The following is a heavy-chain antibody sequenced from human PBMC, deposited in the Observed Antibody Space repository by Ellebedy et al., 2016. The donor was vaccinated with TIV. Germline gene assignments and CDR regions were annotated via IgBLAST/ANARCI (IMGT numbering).Heavy chain of an antibody. J-gene: IGHJ4*02. Sequence: GESLKISXPASGFTFGDYAMSWFRQAPGKGLEWVGFIRSKAYGGTTEYAAYVKGRFTISRDNSKNTLYLQMNSLRAEDTAVYYCARDLGAARRKGIDYWGQGTLVTVSS. D-gene: IGHD6-6*01. V-gene: IGHV3-49*03. CDR2: IRSKAYGGTT. CDR3: ARDLGAARRKGIDY. CDR1: GFTFGDYA.